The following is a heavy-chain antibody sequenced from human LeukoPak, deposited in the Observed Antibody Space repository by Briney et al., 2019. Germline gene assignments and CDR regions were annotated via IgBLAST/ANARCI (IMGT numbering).Heavy chain of an antibody. CDR3: AAPRGAAGTFDY. CDR1: GGTFSSYA. CDR2: ISAYNGNT. D-gene: IGHD6-13*01. J-gene: IGHJ4*02. V-gene: IGHV1-18*01. Sequence: ASVKVSCKASGGTFSSYAISWVRQAPGQGLEWMGWISAYNGNTNYAQKLQGRVTMTTDTSTSTAYMELRSLRSDDTAVYYCAAPRGAAGTFDYWGQGTLVTVSS.